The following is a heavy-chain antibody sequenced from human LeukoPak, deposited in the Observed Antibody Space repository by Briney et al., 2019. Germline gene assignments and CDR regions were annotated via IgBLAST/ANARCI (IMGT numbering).Heavy chain of an antibody. CDR1: GGTFSSYA. J-gene: IGHJ3*02. V-gene: IGHV1-69*04. D-gene: IGHD3-10*01. CDR2: IIPILGIA. CDR3: AREGYYGSGSYYPSAFDI. Sequence: ASVKVSCKASGGTFSSYAISWVRQAPGQGLEWMGRIIPILGIANYAQKFQGRVTIPADKSTSTAYMELSSLRSEDTAVYYCAREGYYGSGSYYPSAFDIWGQGTMVTVSS.